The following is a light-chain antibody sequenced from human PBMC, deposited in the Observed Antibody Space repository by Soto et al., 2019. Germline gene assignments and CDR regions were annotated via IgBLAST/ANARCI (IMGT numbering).Light chain of an antibody. V-gene: IGKV3-20*01. J-gene: IGKJ2*01. Sequence: EIVLTQSPGTLSLSPGERATLSCRASQSVSSSYLAWYQQKPGQAPRLLIYGASIRASGIPDRFSGSGSGTDFTLTISRLEPEDFAVYYCQLFDNSPLYTFGQGTKLEIK. CDR1: QSVSSSY. CDR3: QLFDNSPLYT. CDR2: GAS.